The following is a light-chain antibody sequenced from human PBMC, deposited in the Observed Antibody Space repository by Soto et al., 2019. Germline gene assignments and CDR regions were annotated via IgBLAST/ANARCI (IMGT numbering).Light chain of an antibody. CDR2: SNN. Sequence: QSVLTQPPSASGTPGQRVTISCSGSSSNIGSNTVNWYQQLPGTAPKLLIYSNNQRPSGVPDRFSGSKSGTSASLAISGLQSEDEADYYCAASDDSLNGVVFGGGTKVTV. V-gene: IGLV1-44*01. CDR3: AASDDSLNGVV. CDR1: SSNIGSNT. J-gene: IGLJ2*01.